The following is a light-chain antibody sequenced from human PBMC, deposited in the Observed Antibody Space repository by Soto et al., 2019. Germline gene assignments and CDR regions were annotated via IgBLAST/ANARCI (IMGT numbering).Light chain of an antibody. V-gene: IGKV1-9*01. Sequence: DIQLTQSPSFLSASVGDRVTITCRASQDIGSRLAWYQQKPGKAPKLLIYGALTLQSGVPSRFSGSGSGTEFTLTISSLQPEDFATYYCQQLISYPITFGQGTRLEIK. CDR3: QQLISYPIT. CDR1: QDIGSR. J-gene: IGKJ5*01. CDR2: GAL.